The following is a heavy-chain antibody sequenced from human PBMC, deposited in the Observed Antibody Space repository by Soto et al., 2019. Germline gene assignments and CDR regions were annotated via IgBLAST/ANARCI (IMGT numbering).Heavy chain of an antibody. D-gene: IGHD3-9*01. J-gene: IGHJ3*02. CDR2: IIAYNGNT. V-gene: IGHV1-18*01. CDR1: GGTFSSYA. Sequence: ASVKVSCKASGGTFSSYAISWVRQAPGQGLEWMGGIIAYNGNTNYAQKLQGRVIMTTDTSTSTAYMELRSLRSDDTAVYYCARGVTRDYDILTGSHAVFDIWGQGTMVTVSS. CDR3: ARGVTRDYDILTGSHAVFDI.